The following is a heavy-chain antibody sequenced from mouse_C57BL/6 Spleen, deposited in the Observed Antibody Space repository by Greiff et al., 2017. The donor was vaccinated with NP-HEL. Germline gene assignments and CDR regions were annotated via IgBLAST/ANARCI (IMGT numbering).Heavy chain of an antibody. D-gene: IGHD2-5*01. CDR1: GYAFSSSW. Sequence: QVQLQQSGPELVKPGASVKISCKASGYAFSSSWMNWVKQRPGKGLEWIGRIYPGDGDTNYNGKFKGKATLTADKSSSTAYMQLSSLTSEDSAVYFCARRGTYYSNSDYFDYWGQGTTLTVSS. CDR2: IYPGDGDT. V-gene: IGHV1-82*01. J-gene: IGHJ2*01. CDR3: ARRGTYYSNSDYFDY.